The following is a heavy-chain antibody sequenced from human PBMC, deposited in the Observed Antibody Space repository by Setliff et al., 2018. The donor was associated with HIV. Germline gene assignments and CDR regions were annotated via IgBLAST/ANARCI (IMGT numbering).Heavy chain of an antibody. CDR1: GGSFSGYY. CDR2: INHSGST. J-gene: IGHJ5*02. V-gene: IGHV4-34*01. D-gene: IGHD1-7*01. Sequence: SETLSLTCAVYGGSFSGYYWSWIRQPSGKGLEWIGEINHSGSTNYNPSLKSRVTISVDTSKNQFSLKLSSVTAADTAVYYCAWGGTTGRFDPWGQGTLVTVSS. CDR3: AWGGTTGRFDP.